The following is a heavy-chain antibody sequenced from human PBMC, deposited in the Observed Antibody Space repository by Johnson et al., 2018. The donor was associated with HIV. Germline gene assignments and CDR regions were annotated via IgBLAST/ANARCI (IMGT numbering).Heavy chain of an antibody. CDR2: INWNGGST. J-gene: IGHJ3*02. CDR3: AKDLFTEREDDAFDI. Sequence: VQLVESGGGVVRPGGSLRLACAASGFTFDDYGMNWVRQAPGKGLEWVSGINWNGGSTGYADSVKGRSTISRDNAKNSLYLQMSSLRAEDTAVYYCAKDLFTEREDDAFDIWGQGTMVTVSS. V-gene: IGHV3-20*04. D-gene: IGHD1-26*01. CDR1: GFTFDDYG.